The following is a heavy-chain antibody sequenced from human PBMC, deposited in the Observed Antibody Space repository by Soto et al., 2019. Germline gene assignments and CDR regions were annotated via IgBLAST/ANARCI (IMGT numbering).Heavy chain of an antibody. J-gene: IGHJ4*02. CDR2: ISAKKGNI. D-gene: IGHD3-10*01. CDR3: HGDYGSIRSQEFGY. Sequence: GASVKVSCNASGYTFTNYGFSWLRQAPGQELEWMGWISAKKGNINYAEKFQGRVTMPTDTSTRTAHMEKRSLRFDATAVYYCHGDYGSIRSQEFGYWGQGSLGTVA. CDR1: GYTFTNYG. V-gene: IGHV1-18*01.